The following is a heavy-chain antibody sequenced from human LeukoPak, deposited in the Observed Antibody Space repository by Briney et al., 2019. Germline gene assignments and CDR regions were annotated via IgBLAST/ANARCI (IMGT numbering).Heavy chain of an antibody. CDR2: INAGNGHT. Sequence: GASVKVSCKASGFTFTDYALQWVRQAPGQRLEWMGWINAGNGHTRYSQNFQGRVTITRDTSASTVYMELSSLRSEDTAVYYCARGLWFATLVGYYFDCWGQGTLVAVSS. CDR3: ARGLWFATLVGYYFDC. D-gene: IGHD3-10*01. CDR1: GFTFTDYA. J-gene: IGHJ4*02. V-gene: IGHV1-3*01.